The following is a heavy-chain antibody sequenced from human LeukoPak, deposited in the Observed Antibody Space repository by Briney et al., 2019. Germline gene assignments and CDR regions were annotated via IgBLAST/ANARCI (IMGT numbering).Heavy chain of an antibody. CDR2: IYYSGRT. J-gene: IGHJ1*01. V-gene: IGHV4-39*01. Sequence: PSETLSLTCSVSGDSISRSDSYWDWIRQPPGKGLEWIGTIYYSGRTYYSPSLKSRVTMSVDTSNNQFSLNLRSVTAADTAVYYCARRRYYDGSGYLDWGQGTLPSVSS. CDR1: GDSISRSDSY. D-gene: IGHD3-22*01. CDR3: ARRRYYDGSGYLD.